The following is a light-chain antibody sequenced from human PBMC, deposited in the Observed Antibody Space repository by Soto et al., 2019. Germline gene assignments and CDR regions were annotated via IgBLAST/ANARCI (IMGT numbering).Light chain of an antibody. J-gene: IGKJ5*01. CDR3: QQRNT. CDR2: DTS. CDR1: RFLSSY. V-gene: IGKV3-11*01. Sequence: VFQDSPTTVSWASGDIAALSRTASRFLSSYLAWYQQTPDQPPRLLIYDTSNGAAGIPARFSGTRSGTDFTLPNSSLAAEDFSVYFCQQRNTFAQGTRLEIK.